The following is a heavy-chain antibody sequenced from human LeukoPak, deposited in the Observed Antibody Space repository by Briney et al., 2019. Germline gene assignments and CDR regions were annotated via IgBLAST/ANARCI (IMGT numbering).Heavy chain of an antibody. D-gene: IGHD3-22*01. Sequence: GGSLRLSCAASGFTFSNYGMHWVRQAPGKGLEWVAFIRYDGSNKYYADSVKGRFTISRDNSKNTLYLQMNSLRADDTAVYYCARDYAGDTSGLVLDYWGQGTLVTVSS. V-gene: IGHV3-30*02. J-gene: IGHJ4*02. CDR3: ARDYAGDTSGLVLDY. CDR2: IRYDGSNK. CDR1: GFTFSNYG.